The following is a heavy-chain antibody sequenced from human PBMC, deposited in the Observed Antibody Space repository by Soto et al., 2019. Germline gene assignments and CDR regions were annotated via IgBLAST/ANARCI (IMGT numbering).Heavy chain of an antibody. V-gene: IGHV1-2*02. D-gene: IGHD6-19*01. CDR1: GYSFTGYY. Sequence: ASVKVSCKASGYSFTGYYIHWLRQAPGQGLEWMGWIYPNSGDTKSAQKFQGRLTLTRDTSITTAYMELSSLRSDDTAVYYCASLQTSGWYGVHWGQGTLVTVSS. CDR3: ASLQTSGWYGVH. J-gene: IGHJ4*02. CDR2: IYPNSGDT.